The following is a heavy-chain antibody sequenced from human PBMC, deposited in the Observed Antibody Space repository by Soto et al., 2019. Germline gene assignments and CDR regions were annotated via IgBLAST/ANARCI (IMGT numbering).Heavy chain of an antibody. CDR3: ARALGPYGMDV. V-gene: IGHV3-33*01. CDR1: GFTFSSYG. CDR2: IWYDGSNK. Sequence: QVQLVESEGGVVQPGRSLRLSCAASGFTFSSYGMHWVRQAPGKGLEWVAVIWYDGSNKYYADSVKGRFTISRDNSKNTLYLQMNSLRAEDTAVYYCARALGPYGMDVWGQGTTVTVSS. J-gene: IGHJ6*02.